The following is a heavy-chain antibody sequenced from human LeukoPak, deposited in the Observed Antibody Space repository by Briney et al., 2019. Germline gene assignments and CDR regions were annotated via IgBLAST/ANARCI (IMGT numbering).Heavy chain of an antibody. CDR1: GGSISSTNYY. Sequence: SETLSLTCSVSGGSISSTNYYWGWIRQPPGKGLEWIGSIYYSGSTYYNPSPKSRVTISVDTSKNQFSLKLSSVTAADTAVYYCARLPYSSSWYFDLWGRGTLVTVSS. J-gene: IGHJ2*01. CDR3: ARLPYSSSWYFDL. V-gene: IGHV4-39*01. D-gene: IGHD6-6*01. CDR2: IYYSGST.